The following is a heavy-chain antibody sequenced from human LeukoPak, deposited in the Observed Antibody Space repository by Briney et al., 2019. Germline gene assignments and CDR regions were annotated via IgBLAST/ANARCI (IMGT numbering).Heavy chain of an antibody. V-gene: IGHV4-39*01. CDR1: GDSVSRSDSY. D-gene: IGHD4-17*01. J-gene: IGHJ4*02. Sequence: SETLSLTCSVSGDSVSRSDSYWDWIRQPPGKGLEWIGTIYYSGRTYYNPSLKSRVTTSVDTSKKRFSLKLRSVTAADTAVYYCARHPTVTSFLFDYWGQGTLVTVSS. CDR2: IYYSGRT. CDR3: ARHPTVTSFLFDY.